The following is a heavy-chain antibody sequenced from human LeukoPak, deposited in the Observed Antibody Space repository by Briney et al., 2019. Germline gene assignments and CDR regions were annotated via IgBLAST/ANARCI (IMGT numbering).Heavy chain of an antibody. Sequence: GGSLRLSCAASGFTLSSYWMSWVRQAPGKGLEWVANIKQDGSEKYYVDSVKGRFTISRDNAKNSLYLQMNSLRAEDTAVYYCARATYYYDSSGYYYWGQGTLVTVSS. CDR1: GFTLSSYW. CDR3: ARATYYYDSSGYYY. J-gene: IGHJ4*02. V-gene: IGHV3-7*01. CDR2: IKQDGSEK. D-gene: IGHD3-22*01.